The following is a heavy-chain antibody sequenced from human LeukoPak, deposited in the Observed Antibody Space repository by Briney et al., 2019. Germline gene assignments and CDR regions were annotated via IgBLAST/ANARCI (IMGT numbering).Heavy chain of an antibody. Sequence: PGGSLRLSCAASGFTFSSNAKCWVRQAPGKGLEWVSLIGGTGGTTYYADSVKGRLTISRDNSKNTLYLQMNSLRVEDTAVYYCAKDAHSGSYFDYWGQGILVTVSS. CDR3: AKDAHSGSYFDY. CDR1: GFTFSSNA. D-gene: IGHD1-26*01. V-gene: IGHV3-23*01. CDR2: IGGTGGTT. J-gene: IGHJ4*01.